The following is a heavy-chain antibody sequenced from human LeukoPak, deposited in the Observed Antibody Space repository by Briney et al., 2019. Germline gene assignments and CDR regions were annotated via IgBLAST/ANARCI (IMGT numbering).Heavy chain of an antibody. Sequence: GRSLRLSCAAFGFTFSSYGMHWVRQAPGKGLEWVAVIWYDGSNKYYADSVKGRFTISRDNSKNTLYLQMNSLRAEDTAVYYCLRDLNWSLDQWGQGTLVTVSS. V-gene: IGHV3-33*01. D-gene: IGHD1-20*01. CDR3: LRDLNWSLDQ. CDR2: IWYDGSNK. J-gene: IGHJ4*02. CDR1: GFTFSSYG.